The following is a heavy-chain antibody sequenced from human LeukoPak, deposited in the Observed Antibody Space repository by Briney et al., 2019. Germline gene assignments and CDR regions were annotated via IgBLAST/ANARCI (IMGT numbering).Heavy chain of an antibody. CDR1: GGSISSGGYY. CDR2: IYTSGST. V-gene: IGHV4-61*02. J-gene: IGHJ3*02. Sequence: SETLSLTCTVSGGSISSGGYYWSWIRQPAGKGLEWIGRIYTSGSTNYNPSLKSRVTISVDTSKNQFSLKLSSVTAADTAVYYCARGQPEGLDAFDIWGQGTMVTVSS. CDR3: ARGQPEGLDAFDI.